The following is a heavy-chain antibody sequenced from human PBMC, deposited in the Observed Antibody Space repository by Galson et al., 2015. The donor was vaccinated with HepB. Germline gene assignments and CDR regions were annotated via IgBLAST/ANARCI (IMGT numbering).Heavy chain of an antibody. CDR2: VSWDGDNT. Sequence: FTFNDYTMHWVRQAPGKGLEWVSLVSWDGDNTYYADSVKGRFTISRDNSRNSLYLQMNSLRTEDTALYYCAKDAYSSGWYLPWRNIKTYYFDYWGQGTLVTVSS. CDR3: AKDAYSSGWYLPWRNIKTYYFDY. CDR1: FTFNDYT. D-gene: IGHD6-19*01. V-gene: IGHV3-43*01. J-gene: IGHJ4*02.